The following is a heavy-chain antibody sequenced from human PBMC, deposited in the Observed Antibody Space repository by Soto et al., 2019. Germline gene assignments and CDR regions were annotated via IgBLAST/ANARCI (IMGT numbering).Heavy chain of an antibody. CDR2: IYITGST. CDR1: AGAICTYY. V-gene: IGHV4-4*07. Sequence: SETLSLTCNVSAGAICTYYWNWIRQPAGRKLVWIGRIYITGSTNYNPSLKSRVTMSVVTSKNQFSQKLNSVTAAATAVYYCARGGRDGFDLWGQGTMVTVSS. J-gene: IGHJ3*01. CDR3: ARGGRDGFDL. D-gene: IGHD2-21*02.